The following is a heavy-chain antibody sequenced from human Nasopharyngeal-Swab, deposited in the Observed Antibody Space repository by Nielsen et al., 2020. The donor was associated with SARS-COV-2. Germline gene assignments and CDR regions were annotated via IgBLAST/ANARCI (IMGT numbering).Heavy chain of an antibody. CDR3: ARLGNCSSTSCYERAGMDV. Sequence: GESLKISCKGSGYSFTSYWIGWVRQMPGKGLEWMGIIYPGDSDTRYSPSFQGQVTISADKSISTAYLQWSSLKASDTAMYYCARLGNCSSTSCYERAGMDVWGQGTTVTVSS. V-gene: IGHV5-51*01. J-gene: IGHJ6*02. D-gene: IGHD2-2*01. CDR2: IYPGDSDT. CDR1: GYSFTSYW.